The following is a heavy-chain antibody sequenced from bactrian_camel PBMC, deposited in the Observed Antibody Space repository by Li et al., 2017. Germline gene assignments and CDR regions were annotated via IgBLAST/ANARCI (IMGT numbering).Heavy chain of an antibody. J-gene: IGHJ4*01. CDR2: IDAIDST. D-gene: IGHD6*01. CDR1: GFAFRIAD. CDR3: AKEDPDAGRAV. V-gene: IGHV3S67*01. Sequence: VQLVESGGGLVQAGGSLRLSCAASGFAFRIADMSWIRQAPGNECELVGTIDAIDSTSYADSVKSRFTISKDNAKNTLYLQMNSLKAEDTALYYCAKEDPDAGRAVWGQGTQVTVS.